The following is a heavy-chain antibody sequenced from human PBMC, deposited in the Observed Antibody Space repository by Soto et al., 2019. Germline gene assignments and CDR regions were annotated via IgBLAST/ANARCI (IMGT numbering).Heavy chain of an antibody. CDR3: AKGWDYYDSSGYFDY. J-gene: IGHJ4*02. CDR2: ISDDGSNK. V-gene: IGHV3-30*18. CDR1: GVTFSSYG. Sequence: GGSLRLSCAASGVTFSSYGMHWVRQAPGKGLEWVAVISDDGSNKYYADSVKGRFTISRGNSKNTLYLQMNRLRGEDTAGYYCAKGWDYYDSSGYFDYWGQGNLVT. D-gene: IGHD3-22*01.